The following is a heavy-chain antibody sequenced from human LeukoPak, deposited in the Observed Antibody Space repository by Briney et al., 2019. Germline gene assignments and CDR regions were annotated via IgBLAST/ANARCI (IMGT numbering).Heavy chain of an antibody. Sequence: GESLKISCKGSGYIFTNSRIAWVRQMPEKGLECMGIIYPGDSDTRYSPSFQGQVTLSADKTISTAYLQWSSLKASDTAMYYCARQGYSDYGMDVWGQGTTVTVSS. CDR2: IYPGDSDT. J-gene: IGHJ6*02. D-gene: IGHD1-1*01. CDR1: GYIFTNSR. V-gene: IGHV5-51*01. CDR3: ARQGYSDYGMDV.